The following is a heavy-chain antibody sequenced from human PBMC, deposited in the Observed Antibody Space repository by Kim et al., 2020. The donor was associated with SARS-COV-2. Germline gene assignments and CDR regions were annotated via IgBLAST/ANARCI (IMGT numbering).Heavy chain of an antibody. D-gene: IGHD6-13*01. V-gene: IGHV3-74*03. CDR3: ARDSGSSWFSWFDP. CDR1: GFTLSNYL. J-gene: IGHJ5*02. CDR2: IHSDGRIT. Sequence: GGSLRLSCAASGFTLSNYLINWVRQTPGEGLVWVSRIHSDGRITEYADSVKGRFTISRDNAKNSLYLQMNSLRAEDTAVYYCARDSGSSWFSWFDPWGQGTLVTVSS.